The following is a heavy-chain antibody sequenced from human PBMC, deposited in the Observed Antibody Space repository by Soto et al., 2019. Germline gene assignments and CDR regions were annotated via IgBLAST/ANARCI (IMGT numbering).Heavy chain of an antibody. V-gene: IGHV5-10-1*01. CDR1: GYSFTSYW. Sequence: ESLKISFKCSGYSFTSYWISWVRQIPGKGLEWMGRIDPSDSYTNYSPSFQGHVTISADKSISTAYLQWSSLKASDTAMYYCARRRKALHLYGMDVWGQGTTVTVSS. CDR2: IDPSDSYT. CDR3: ARRRKALHLYGMDV. J-gene: IGHJ6*02.